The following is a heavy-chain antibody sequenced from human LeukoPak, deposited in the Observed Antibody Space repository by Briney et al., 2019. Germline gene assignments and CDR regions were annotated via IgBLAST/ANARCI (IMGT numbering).Heavy chain of an antibody. Sequence: GESLKISCKGSGYDFTTYYVGWVRQMPGKGLEWMGIIYPGDSDTRYSPSLQGQVTISADKSISAAYLQWSSLKASDTAMYYCARVRAYSSASYYFDSWGQGTLVTVSS. CDR3: ARVRAYSSASYYFDS. CDR2: IYPGDSDT. D-gene: IGHD3-10*01. CDR1: GYDFTTYY. J-gene: IGHJ4*02. V-gene: IGHV5-51*01.